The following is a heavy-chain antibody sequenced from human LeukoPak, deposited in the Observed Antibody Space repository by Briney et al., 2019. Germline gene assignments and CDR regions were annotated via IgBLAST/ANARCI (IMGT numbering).Heavy chain of an antibody. J-gene: IGHJ3*02. Sequence: ASVKVSCKASGYTFTSYYIHWVRQAPGQGLEWMGIINPSGGSTSYAQKFQGRVTMTRDMSTSTVYMELSSLRSEDTAVYYCAREAVAGNEAFDIWGQGTMVTVSS. CDR3: AREAVAGNEAFDI. V-gene: IGHV1-46*01. CDR2: INPSGGST. CDR1: GYTFTSYY. D-gene: IGHD6-19*01.